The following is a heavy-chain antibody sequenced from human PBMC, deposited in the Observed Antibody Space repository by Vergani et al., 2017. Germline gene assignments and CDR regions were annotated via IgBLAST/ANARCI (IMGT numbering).Heavy chain of an antibody. J-gene: IGHJ6*03. Sequence: QVQLVQSGAEVKKPGASVKVSCKASGYTFTGYYMHWVRQAPGQGLEWMGGIIPIFGTANYAQKFQGRVTITADESTSTAYMELSSLRSEDTAVYYCTTPPATGTTSEYYYYYYMDVWGKGTTVTVSS. CDR3: TTPPATGTTSEYYYYYYMDV. V-gene: IGHV1-69*01. CDR2: IIPIFGTA. CDR1: GYTFTGYY. D-gene: IGHD1-1*01.